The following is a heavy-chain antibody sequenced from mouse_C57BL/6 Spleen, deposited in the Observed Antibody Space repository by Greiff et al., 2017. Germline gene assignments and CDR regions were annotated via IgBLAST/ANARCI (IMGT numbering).Heavy chain of an antibody. J-gene: IGHJ1*03. Sequence: QVQLKQSGPELVKPGASVKISCKASGYAFSSSWMNWVKQRPGKGLEWIGRIYPGDGDTNYNGKFKGKATLTADKSSSTAYMQLSSLTSEDSAVYFCASTDGTEWYFDVWGTGTTVTVSS. CDR2: IYPGDGDT. CDR1: GYAFSSSW. V-gene: IGHV1-82*01. CDR3: ASTDGTEWYFDV. D-gene: IGHD1-1*01.